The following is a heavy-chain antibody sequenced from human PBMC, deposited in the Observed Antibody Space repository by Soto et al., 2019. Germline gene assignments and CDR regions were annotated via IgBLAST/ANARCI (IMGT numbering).Heavy chain of an antibody. J-gene: IGHJ3*02. CDR2: IYYSGST. CDR3: ARAGYCSSTTCSDVFDT. Sequence: SETLSLTCTVSGGSISSYYWSWIRQPPGKGLEWIGHIYYSGSTNYNPSLKSRVTISVDTSKNQFSLTLSSVTAADTAVYYCARAGYCSSTTCSDVFDTWGQGT. V-gene: IGHV4-59*01. CDR1: GGSISSYY. D-gene: IGHD2-2*01.